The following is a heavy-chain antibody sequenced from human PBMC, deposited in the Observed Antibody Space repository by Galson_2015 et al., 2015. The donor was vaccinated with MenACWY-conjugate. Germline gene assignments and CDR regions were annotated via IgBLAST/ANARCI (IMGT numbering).Heavy chain of an antibody. V-gene: IGHV3-23*01. J-gene: IGHJ4*02. CDR1: GFTFSSYG. CDR2: ISGRSGST. Sequence: SLRLSCAASGFTFSSYGMSWVRQAPGKGLEWVSGISGRSGSTYYADSVKGRFTISRDNSKNTLYLQMSSLRAEDTAVYYCVKSSWVASGWGYFDYWGQGTLVTVPS. D-gene: IGHD1-26*01. CDR3: VKSSWVASGWGYFDY.